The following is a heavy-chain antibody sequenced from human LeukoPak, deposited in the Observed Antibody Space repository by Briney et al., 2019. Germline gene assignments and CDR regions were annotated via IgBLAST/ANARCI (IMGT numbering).Heavy chain of an antibody. CDR2: ISGSGGST. D-gene: IGHD2-15*01. CDR1: GFTFSSYG. J-gene: IGHJ4*02. V-gene: IGHV3-23*01. CDR3: AKVFEVAIL. Sequence: PGGSLSLSCAASGFTFSSYGMRGVRQAPGKGLEGGSSISGSGGSTYYADSVKGRFSISRDNSKNTLYVQMNSLRAEDTAVYYCAKVFEVAILWGQGTLVTVSS.